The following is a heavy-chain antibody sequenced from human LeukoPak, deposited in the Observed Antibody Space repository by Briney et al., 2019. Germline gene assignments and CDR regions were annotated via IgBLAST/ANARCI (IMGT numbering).Heavy chain of an antibody. CDR2: INPNSGGT. Sequence: GSVKVSCKASGYTFTGYDIHWVRQAPGQGLEWMGCINPNSGGTNYAQKFQGRVTMTRDTSISTAYMELSRLRSDDTAVYYCARDRATVHYYYGMDVWGQGTTVTVSS. CDR3: ARDRATVHYYYGMDV. J-gene: IGHJ6*02. CDR1: GYTFTGYD. V-gene: IGHV1-2*02. D-gene: IGHD4-17*01.